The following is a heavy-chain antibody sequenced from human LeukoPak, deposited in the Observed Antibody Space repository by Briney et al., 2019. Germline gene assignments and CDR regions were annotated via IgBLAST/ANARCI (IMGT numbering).Heavy chain of an antibody. J-gene: IGHJ4*02. CDR3: AKGGDGYSPTSYFDY. Sequence: GGSLRLSCAASGFTFSSYGMHWVRQAPGKGLEWVSAISGSGGSTYYADSVKGRLTIPRDNSKNTLYLQMNSLRAEDTAVYYCAKGGDGYSPTSYFDYWGQGTLVTVSS. D-gene: IGHD5-24*01. V-gene: IGHV3-23*01. CDR1: GFTFSSYG. CDR2: ISGSGGST.